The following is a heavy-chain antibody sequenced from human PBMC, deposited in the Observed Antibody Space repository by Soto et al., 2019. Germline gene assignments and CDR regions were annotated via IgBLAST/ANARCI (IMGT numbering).Heavy chain of an antibody. CDR3: SRRGVVVPAAIRGGWFDP. V-gene: IGHV4-39*01. CDR1: GGSISSSSYY. CDR2: IYYSGST. J-gene: IGHJ5*02. Sequence: PSETLSLTCTVSGGSISSSSYYWGWIRQPPGKGLEWIGSIYYSGSTYYNPSLKSPVTISVDTSKNQFSLKLSSVTAADTAVYYCSRRGVVVPAAIRGGWFDPWGQGTLVTVSS. D-gene: IGHD2-2*01.